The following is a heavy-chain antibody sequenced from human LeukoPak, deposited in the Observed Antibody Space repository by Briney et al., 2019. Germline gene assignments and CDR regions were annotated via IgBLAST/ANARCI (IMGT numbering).Heavy chain of an antibody. V-gene: IGHV3-7*03. J-gene: IGHJ4*02. CDR3: ARAKPKNMVRGLIMRRESRYYFDY. CDR2: IKQDGTEK. CDR1: GFTFTTYW. D-gene: IGHD3-10*01. Sequence: GGSLRLSCAASGFTFTTYWMSWVRQAPGKGLEWVANIKQDGTEKYYVDSVKGRFTISRDNSKSTLYIQMNSLRAEDTAVYYCARAKPKNMVRGLIMRRESRYYFDYWGQGTLVTVSS.